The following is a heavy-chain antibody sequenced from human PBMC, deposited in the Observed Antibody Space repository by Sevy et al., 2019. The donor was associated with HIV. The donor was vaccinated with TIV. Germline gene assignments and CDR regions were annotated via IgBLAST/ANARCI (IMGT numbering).Heavy chain of an antibody. CDR1: GFNFRSYW. J-gene: IGHJ4*02. V-gene: IGHV3-7*01. Sequence: GGSLRLSCEVSGFNFRSYWMSWVRQAPWKGLEWVANIKHDGSEQYYLDSVKGRFTVSRDNGKNSLYLQMTSLRVDDAAVYYCARERQEEDKSGAKFDYWGRGTLVTVSS. CDR2: IKHDGSEQ. D-gene: IGHD3-10*01. CDR3: ARERQEEDKSGAKFDY.